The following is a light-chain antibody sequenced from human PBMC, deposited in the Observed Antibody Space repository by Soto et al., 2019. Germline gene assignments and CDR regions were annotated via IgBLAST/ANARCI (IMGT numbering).Light chain of an antibody. J-gene: IGKJ1*01. CDR2: DAS. CDR1: QSVSSY. Sequence: EIVLTQSPGTLSLSRGERATLSCRASQSVSSYLAWYQQKPGQAPRLLIYDASTRATGISARFSGSGSGTDFTLTISSLEPEDFEDYYCQQRSTWPVTFGQGTKV. V-gene: IGKV3-11*01. CDR3: QQRSTWPVT.